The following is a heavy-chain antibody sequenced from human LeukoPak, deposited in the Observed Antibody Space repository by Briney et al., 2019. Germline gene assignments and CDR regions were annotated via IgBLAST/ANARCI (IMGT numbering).Heavy chain of an antibody. D-gene: IGHD2-15*01. CDR3: ASPLPYCSGSDCYSYAFDV. J-gene: IGHJ3*01. CDR2: INANSGGT. Sequence: ASVKVSCKASGYTFTDYYMHWVRQAPGQGLEWMGWINANSGGTKYAQKFQGRVTMTRDTSINTAYMELSRLRSDDTAVYYCASPLPYCSGSDCYSYAFDVWGQGTMVTVSS. CDR1: GYTFTDYY. V-gene: IGHV1-2*02.